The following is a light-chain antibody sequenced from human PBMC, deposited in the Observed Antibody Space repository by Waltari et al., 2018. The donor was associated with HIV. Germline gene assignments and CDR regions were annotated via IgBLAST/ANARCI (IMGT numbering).Light chain of an antibody. CDR2: KYS. CDR1: ALPTQY. V-gene: IGLV3-25*03. Sequence: SYELTQPPSVSVSPGQTARITCSGDALPTQYAYWYQQKPGQAPGLVIYKYSERPSGIPERFSGSSSGTTVTLTISGVQADDEADYYCQSADSSYTYPGVVFGGGTKLTVL. J-gene: IGLJ2*01. CDR3: QSADSSYTYPGVV.